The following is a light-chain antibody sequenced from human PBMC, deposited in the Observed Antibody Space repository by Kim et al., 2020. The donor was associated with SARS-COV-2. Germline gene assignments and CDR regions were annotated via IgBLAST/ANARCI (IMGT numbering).Light chain of an antibody. CDR1: QSINLF. V-gene: IGKV1D-16*01. J-gene: IGKJ5*01. Sequence: VSPGERVTISCRASQSINLFVAGCHQRPRSAPQSLIYAASNLQTGVPGRLCGSGAGTEFTLTIRSLQPEEFATDYCQQYVSYPNTFGQGTRVEIK. CDR3: QQYVSYPNT. CDR2: AAS.